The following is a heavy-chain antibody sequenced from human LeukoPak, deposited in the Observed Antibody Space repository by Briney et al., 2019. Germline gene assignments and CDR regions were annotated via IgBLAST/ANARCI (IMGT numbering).Heavy chain of an antibody. CDR3: ARGAAGAFDC. D-gene: IGHD6-13*01. CDR2: IKPDGSGK. CDR1: GFTFNSYW. Sequence: GGSLRLSCTASGFTFNSYWMTWVRQAPGKGLEWVANIKPDGSGKSYVDSVKGRFTISRDNAKNSLCLQMNSLRAEDTAVYYCARGAAGAFDCWGQGTLVTVSS. J-gene: IGHJ4*02. V-gene: IGHV3-7*05.